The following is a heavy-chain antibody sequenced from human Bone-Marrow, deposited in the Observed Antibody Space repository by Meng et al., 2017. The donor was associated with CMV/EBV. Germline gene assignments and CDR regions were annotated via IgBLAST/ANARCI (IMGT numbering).Heavy chain of an antibody. V-gene: IGHV3-33*01. J-gene: IGHJ4*02. CDR1: GFTFSNYG. D-gene: IGHD2-2*01. CDR3: ARGEWGINSCSLDY. CDR2: IWYDGSNK. Sequence: GESLKISCAASGFTFSNYGMHWVRQARGKGLEWVAVIWYDGSNKYYADSVKGRFTISRDNSKKTLYLQMTSLRSEDTAVYYCARGEWGINSCSLDYWGQGTLVTVSS.